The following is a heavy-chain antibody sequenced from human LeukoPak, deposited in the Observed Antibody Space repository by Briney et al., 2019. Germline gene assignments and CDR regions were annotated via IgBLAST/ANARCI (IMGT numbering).Heavy chain of an antibody. V-gene: IGHV4-59*01. CDR3: ARASPRYFEP. CDR2: IYYSGST. D-gene: IGHD3-9*01. CDR1: GRSLSSYY. J-gene: IGHJ5*02. Sequence: SESLSLTCTVSGRSLSSYYWSWIRQPPGKGLEWIGYIYYSGSTNYKPSLKSRVTISVDTSKNQFSLKLSSVTAADAAVYYCARASPRYFEPWGQGTLVTVSS.